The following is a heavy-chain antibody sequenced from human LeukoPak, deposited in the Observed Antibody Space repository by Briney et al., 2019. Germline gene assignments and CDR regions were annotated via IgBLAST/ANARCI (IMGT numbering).Heavy chain of an antibody. V-gene: IGHV5-51*01. J-gene: IGHJ4*02. CDR2: IYPADSHT. Sequence: GESLKISCKGSGYNFISNWIAWVRQMPGKGLEWMGIIYPADSHTRYSSSFQGQVTISADKSISTAYLQWSSLEASDTAMYYCARTDCSSTDCYLFDYWGQGTVVTVSP. CDR3: ARTDCSSTDCYLFDY. CDR1: GYNFISNW. D-gene: IGHD2-2*01.